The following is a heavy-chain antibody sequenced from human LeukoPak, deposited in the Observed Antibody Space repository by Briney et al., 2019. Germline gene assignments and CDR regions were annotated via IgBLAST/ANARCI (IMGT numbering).Heavy chain of an antibody. CDR2: ISAYNGNT. CDR3: ARSTFPYDSSGYYLDY. Sequence: GASVKVSCKASGYTFTSNGLGWVRQAPGQGLEWMGWISAYNGNTNYAQKLQGRVTMTTDTSTSTAYMELRSLRSDDTAVYYCARSTFPYDSSGYYLDYWGQGTLVTVSS. CDR1: GYTFTSNG. J-gene: IGHJ4*02. V-gene: IGHV1-18*01. D-gene: IGHD3-22*01.